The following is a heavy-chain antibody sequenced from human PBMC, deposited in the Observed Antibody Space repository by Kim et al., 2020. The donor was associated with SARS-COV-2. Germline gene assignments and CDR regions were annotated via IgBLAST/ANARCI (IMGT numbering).Heavy chain of an antibody. CDR3: AREAVAGSFDY. CDR2: NT. V-gene: IGHV1-3*01. D-gene: IGHD6-19*01. Sequence: NTRYSRKFQARVSSTRDTSATTAYLELSGLRSEDTAVYYCAREAVAGSFDYWGQGTLVTVSS. J-gene: IGHJ4*02.